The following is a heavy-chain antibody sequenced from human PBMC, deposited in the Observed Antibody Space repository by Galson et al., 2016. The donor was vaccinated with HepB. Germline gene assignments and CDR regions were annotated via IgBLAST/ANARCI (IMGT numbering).Heavy chain of an antibody. CDR2: INSDGSST. V-gene: IGHV3-74*01. Sequence: SLRLSCAASGFIFSSYWMHWVRQVPGKGLVWVSRINSDGSSTSYADSVKGRFTISRDNSKNTLYLQMNSLRAEDTAVYYCARGGTYCGGDCYYYMDVWGKGTTVTVSS. CDR1: GFIFSSYW. D-gene: IGHD2-21*01. CDR3: ARGGTYCGGDCYYYMDV. J-gene: IGHJ6*03.